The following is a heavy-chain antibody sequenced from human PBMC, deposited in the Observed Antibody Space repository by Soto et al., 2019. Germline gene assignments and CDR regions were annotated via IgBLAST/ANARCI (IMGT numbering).Heavy chain of an antibody. J-gene: IGHJ4*02. D-gene: IGHD6-13*01. V-gene: IGHV4-31*03. CDR1: GGSISRGYYY. Sequence: QVQLQESGPGLVKTSQTLSLTCTVSGGSISRGYYYWSWICQHPGKGLEWIAYIYYNGTTSYNPSLKSRVTVSRETSKNHFSLDLTSVTAADTAVYYCARRPAAGPVDYWGQRTLVTVSP. CDR2: IYYNGTT. CDR3: ARRPAAGPVDY.